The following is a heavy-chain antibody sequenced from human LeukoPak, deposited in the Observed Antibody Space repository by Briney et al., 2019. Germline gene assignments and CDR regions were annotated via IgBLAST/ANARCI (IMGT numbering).Heavy chain of an antibody. CDR1: GGSISSYY. CDR2: THYSGAT. V-gene: IGHV4-59*01. D-gene: IGHD5-12*01. J-gene: IGHJ6*03. CDR3: ARVASGYGGYYYYYYMDV. Sequence: SETLSLTCTVSGGSISSYYWSWLRQPPGKGLEYIGYTHYSGATNYNPSLKSRVTISLDTSGNQFSLKLSSVTAADTAVYYCARVASGYGGYYYYYYMDVWGKGTTVTISS.